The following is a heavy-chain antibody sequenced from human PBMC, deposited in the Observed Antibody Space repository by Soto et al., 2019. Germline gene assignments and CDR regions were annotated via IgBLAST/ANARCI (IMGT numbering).Heavy chain of an antibody. CDR2: ISFDGSNK. CDR3: AKDLFDLERRGRMDV. D-gene: IGHD1-1*01. V-gene: IGHV3-30*18. J-gene: IGHJ6*02. Sequence: ESGGGVVQPGRSLRLSCAASGFTFSSYGMHWVRQAPGKGLEWVAIISFDGSNKYYADSVKGRFTISRDNSKNTLYLQMNSLRAEDTALYYCAKDLFDLERRGRMDVWGQGTTVIVSS. CDR1: GFTFSSYG.